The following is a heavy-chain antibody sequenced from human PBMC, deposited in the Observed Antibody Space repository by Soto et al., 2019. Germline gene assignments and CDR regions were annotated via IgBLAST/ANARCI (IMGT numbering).Heavy chain of an antibody. CDR2: INPNGGST. V-gene: IGHV1-46*01. CDR1: GYIFTNYY. D-gene: IGHD3-16*01. J-gene: IGHJ4*02. Sequence: QVRLVQSGAEVKKPGASVKVSCKASGYIFTNYYIHWVRQAPGQGLEWMAIINPNGGSTNCAQEFQGRITFSRDRSTITIYMELSTLTSKDTAGYYCGRGHNLGEKWGQGNLVTVSS. CDR3: GRGHNLGEK.